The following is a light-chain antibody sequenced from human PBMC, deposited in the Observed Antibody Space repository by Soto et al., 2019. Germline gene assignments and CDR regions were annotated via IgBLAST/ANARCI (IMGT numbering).Light chain of an antibody. V-gene: IGKV3-20*01. CDR1: HSVSSSY. J-gene: IGKJ1*01. CDR3: QQYDSSPRT. CDR2: GAS. Sequence: EIVLTQSPGTLPLSPGERATPSCRASHSVSSSYLAWYQQKPGQAPSLLIYGASNRATGIPDRFSGSGSGTDFTLTISRLEPEDFAVYYCQQYDSSPRTFGQGTKVDIK.